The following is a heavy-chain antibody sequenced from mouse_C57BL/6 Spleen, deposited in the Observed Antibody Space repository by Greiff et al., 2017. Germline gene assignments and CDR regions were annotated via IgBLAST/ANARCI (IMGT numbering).Heavy chain of an antibody. D-gene: IGHD1-1*01. V-gene: IGHV1-26*01. CDR1: GYTFTDYY. CDR3: ARGYYYGSSSPMDY. CDR2: INPNNGAT. J-gene: IGHJ4*01. Sequence: VQLQQSGPELVKPGASVQISCKASGYTFTDYYMNWVKQSHGKSLEWIVDINPNNGATSYNHKFKGKATLTVDKSSSTAYMERRSLTSEYSAVNYCARGYYYGSSSPMDYWGQGTSVTVSS.